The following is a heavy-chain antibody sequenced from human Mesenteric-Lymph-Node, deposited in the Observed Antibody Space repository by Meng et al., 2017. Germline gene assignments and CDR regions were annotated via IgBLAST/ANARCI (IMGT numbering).Heavy chain of an antibody. CDR2: ISAYNGNT. V-gene: IGHV1-18*01. CDR1: GYPFTSYG. D-gene: IGHD1-26*01. Sequence: VQRVQSGAEVEKPGASVKVSCQASGYPFTSYGIIWVRQAPRQGLEWMGWISAYNGNTNYAQKLQGRVTMTTDTSTSTAYMELRTLRSDDTAVYYCARSTIEPAGSYDYWGQGTLVTVSS. J-gene: IGHJ4*02. CDR3: ARSTIEPAGSYDY.